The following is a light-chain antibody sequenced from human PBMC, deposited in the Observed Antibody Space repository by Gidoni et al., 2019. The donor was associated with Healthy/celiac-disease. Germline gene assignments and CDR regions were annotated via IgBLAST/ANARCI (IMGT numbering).Light chain of an antibody. CDR1: QSVSSSY. Sequence: DTVLTQSTGTLSLSPGERATLSCRASQSVSSSYLAWYQQKPGQAPSLLIYGASSRATGIPDRFSGSGSGTDFTLTISRLEPEDFAVYYCQQYGSSPPWTFGQGTKVEIK. J-gene: IGKJ1*01. V-gene: IGKV3-20*01. CDR2: GAS. CDR3: QQYGSSPPWT.